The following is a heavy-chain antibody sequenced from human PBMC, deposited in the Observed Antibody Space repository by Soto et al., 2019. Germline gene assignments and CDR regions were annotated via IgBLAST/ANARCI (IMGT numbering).Heavy chain of an antibody. J-gene: IGHJ4*02. CDR1: GYTFTSYD. D-gene: IGHD2-2*01. CDR3: ARGLGPVPAAPN. V-gene: IGHV1-8*01. Sequence: ASVKVSCKASGYTFTSYDINRVRQATGQGLEWMGWMNPNSGNTGYAQKFQGRVTMTRNTSISTAYMELSSLRSEDTAVYYCARGLGPVPAAPNWGQGTLVTVSS. CDR2: MNPNSGNT.